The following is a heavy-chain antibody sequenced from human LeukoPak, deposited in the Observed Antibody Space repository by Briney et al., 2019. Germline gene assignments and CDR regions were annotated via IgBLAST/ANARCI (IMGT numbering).Heavy chain of an antibody. D-gene: IGHD3-22*01. J-gene: IGHJ4*02. CDR1: GDSVSSNSAA. Sequence: SQTLSLTCAISGDSVSSNSAAWNWIRQSPSRGLEWLGRTYYRSKWNNDYAVSVKSRITFNPDTSKNQFSLQLNSVTPEDTAVYYCARGTMIVVVKEDYWGQGTLVTVSS. CDR2: TYYRSKWNN. CDR3: ARGTMIVVVKEDY. V-gene: IGHV6-1*01.